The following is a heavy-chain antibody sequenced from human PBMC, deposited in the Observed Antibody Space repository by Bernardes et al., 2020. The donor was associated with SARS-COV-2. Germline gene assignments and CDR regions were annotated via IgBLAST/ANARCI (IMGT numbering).Heavy chain of an antibody. J-gene: IGHJ6*02. CDR3: AKDRRIQLSLQTRVYYYYGMDV. CDR2: ISYDGSNK. CDR1: GFTFSSYG. Sequence: GGSLRLSCAASGFTFSSYGMHWVRQAPGKGLEWVAVISYDGSNKYYADSVKGRFTISRDNSKNTLYLQMNSLRAEDTAVYYCAKDRRIQLSLQTRVYYYYGMDVWGQGTTVTVSS. D-gene: IGHD5-18*01. V-gene: IGHV3-30*18.